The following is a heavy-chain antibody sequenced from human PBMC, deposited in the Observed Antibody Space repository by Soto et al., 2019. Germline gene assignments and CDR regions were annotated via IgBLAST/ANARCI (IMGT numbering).Heavy chain of an antibody. CDR1: GGTFSSYA. D-gene: IGHD6-6*01. J-gene: IGHJ6*02. CDR3: ARDYIGIAARPRPSYYYYGVDV. V-gene: IGHV1-69*13. Sequence: ASVKVSCKASGGTFSSYAISWVRQAPGQGLEWMGGIIPIFGTANYAQKFQGRVTITADESTSTAYMELSSLRSEDTAVYYCARDYIGIAARPRPSYYYYGVDVWGQGTTVTVSS. CDR2: IIPIFGTA.